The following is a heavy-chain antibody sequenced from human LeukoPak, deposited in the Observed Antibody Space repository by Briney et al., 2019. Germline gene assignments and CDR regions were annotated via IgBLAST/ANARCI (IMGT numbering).Heavy chain of an antibody. CDR3: ARNMRGWFDP. D-gene: IGHD1/OR15-1a*01. V-gene: IGHV3-7*01. CDR2: IKQDGSEK. CDR1: GFTFSSYW. J-gene: IGHJ5*02. Sequence: PGGSLRLSCAASGFTFSSYWMSWVRQAPGKGLKWVANIKQDGSEKYYVDSVKGRFTISRDNAKNSLYLQMDSLRAEDMAVYYCARNMRGWFDPWGQGTLVTVSS.